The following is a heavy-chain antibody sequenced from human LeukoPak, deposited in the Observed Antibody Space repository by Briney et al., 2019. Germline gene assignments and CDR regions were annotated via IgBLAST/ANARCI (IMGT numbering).Heavy chain of an antibody. V-gene: IGHV3-23*01. CDR1: GFTFSSYG. D-gene: IGHD3-10*01. Sequence: GDLRLSCAASGFTFSSYGMSWVRQAPGKGLEWVSAISGSGGSTYYSDSVKGRFTISRDNSKNTLYLQMNSLRAEDTAVYYCAKDSTVRGVMWYFDYWGQGTLVTVSS. J-gene: IGHJ4*02. CDR3: AKDSTVRGVMWYFDY. CDR2: ISGSGGST.